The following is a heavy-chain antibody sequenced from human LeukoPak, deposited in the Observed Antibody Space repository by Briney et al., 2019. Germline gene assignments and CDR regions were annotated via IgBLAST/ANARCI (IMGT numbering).Heavy chain of an antibody. CDR3: AREGVYYDSSGYLFYWFDP. D-gene: IGHD3-22*01. V-gene: IGHV1-2*02. CDR1: GYTFTGYY. Sequence: ASVKVSCKASGYTFTGYYMHWVRQAPGQGLEWMGWINPNSGGTNYAQKFQGRGTMTMDTSISTAHMELSRLRSDDTAVYYCAREGVYYDSSGYLFYWFDPWGQGTLATVSS. CDR2: INPNSGGT. J-gene: IGHJ5*02.